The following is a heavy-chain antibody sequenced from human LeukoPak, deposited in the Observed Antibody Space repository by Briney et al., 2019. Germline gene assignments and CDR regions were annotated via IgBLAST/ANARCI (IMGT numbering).Heavy chain of an antibody. V-gene: IGHV3-23*01. Sequence: PGGSLRLSCAASGFTFSSYAMSWVRQAPGKGLEWVSGIGGSGAGTYYADSVKGRFTISRDNSKNTLSLQMNSLRAEDTALYYCAKVTTGYHYYMDVWGKGTTVTVSS. CDR1: GFTFSSYA. CDR2: IGGSGAGT. J-gene: IGHJ6*03. D-gene: IGHD1-1*01. CDR3: AKVTTGYHYYMDV.